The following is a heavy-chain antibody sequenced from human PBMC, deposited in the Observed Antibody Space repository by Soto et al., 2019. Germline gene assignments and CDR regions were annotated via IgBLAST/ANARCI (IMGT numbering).Heavy chain of an antibody. CDR3: ARSAPFDIYAITPVEF. CDR2: IIPIFGTA. CDR1: GDTFSSYA. V-gene: IGHV1-69*13. Sequence: ASVKVSCKASGDTFSSYAVSWVRQAPGQGLEWMGGIIPIFGTANYAQKFQGRVTITADESTSTAYMELSSLRSEDTAVYYCARSAPFDIYAITPVEFWGQGTLVTVSS. J-gene: IGHJ4*02. D-gene: IGHD3-9*01.